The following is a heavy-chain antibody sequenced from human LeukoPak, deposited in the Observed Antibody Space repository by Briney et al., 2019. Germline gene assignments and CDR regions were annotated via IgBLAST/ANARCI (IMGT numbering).Heavy chain of an antibody. CDR1: GLTFSSYE. CDR2: ISSSGSSI. D-gene: IGHD3-10*02. J-gene: IGHJ4*02. Sequence: PGGSLRLSCAASGLTFSSYEMNWARQAPGKGLEWVSYISSSGSSIYYADSVKGRFTISRDNAKKSLYLQMHSLRAEDTAVYYCARAMFRAGDYWGQGTLVTVSS. CDR3: ARAMFRAGDY. V-gene: IGHV3-48*03.